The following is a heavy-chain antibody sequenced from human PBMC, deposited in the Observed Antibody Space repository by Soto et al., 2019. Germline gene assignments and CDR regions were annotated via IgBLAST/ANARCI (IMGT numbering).Heavy chain of an antibody. CDR3: ARALSYGYYYYYGMDV. CDR2: INSDGSST. J-gene: IGHJ6*02. V-gene: IGHV3-74*01. CDR1: GFTFSSYW. Sequence: GESLKISCAASGFTFSSYWMHWVRQAPGKGLVWVSRINSDGSSTSYADSVKGRFTISRDNARNTLYLQMNSLRAEDTAVYYCARALSYGYYYYYGMDVWGQGTTVTVSS. D-gene: IGHD5-18*01.